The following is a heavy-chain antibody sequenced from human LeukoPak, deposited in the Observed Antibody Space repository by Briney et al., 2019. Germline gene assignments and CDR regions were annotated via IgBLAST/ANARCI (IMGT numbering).Heavy chain of an antibody. CDR2: INPSGGST. Sequence: ASVKVSCKASGYTFTTYYVHWVRQAPGQGLEWMGIINPSGGSTTYAQKFRGRLTMTRDMSTSTVYMELSSLRSEDTAVYYCARGSPPRVYYDRSGYYSYYFDYWGQGTLVTVSS. CDR1: GYTFTTYY. V-gene: IGHV1-46*01. CDR3: ARGSPPRVYYDRSGYYSYYFDY. J-gene: IGHJ4*02. D-gene: IGHD3-22*01.